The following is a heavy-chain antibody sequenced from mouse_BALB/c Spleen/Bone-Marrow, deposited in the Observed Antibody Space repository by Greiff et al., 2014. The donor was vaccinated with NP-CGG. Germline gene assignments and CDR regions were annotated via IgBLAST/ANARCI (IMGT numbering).Heavy chain of an antibody. CDR1: GFNIKDTY. CDR3: APYYYGSSSFAY. CDR2: IDPANGNT. D-gene: IGHD1-1*01. Sequence: VMLVESGAELVKPGASVKLSCTASGFNIKDTYMHWVKQRPEQGLEWIGRIDPANGNTKYDPKFQGKATITADTSSNTAYLQLSSLTSEDTAVYYCAPYYYGSSSFAYWGQGTLVTVSA. J-gene: IGHJ3*01. V-gene: IGHV14-3*02.